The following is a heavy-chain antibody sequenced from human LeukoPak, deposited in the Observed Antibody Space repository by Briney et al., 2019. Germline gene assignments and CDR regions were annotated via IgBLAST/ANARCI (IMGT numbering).Heavy chain of an antibody. CDR2: IYPGDSDT. CDR3: ATTPYDYGDYGGFYYGMDV. D-gene: IGHD4-17*01. J-gene: IGHJ6*02. CDR1: GYSFTSYW. Sequence: KYGESLKISCKGSGYSFTSYWIGWVRQMPGKGLEWMGIIYPGDSDTRYSPSFQGQVTISADKSISTAYLQWSSPKASDTAMYYCATTPYDYGDYGGFYYGMDVWGQGTTVTVSS. V-gene: IGHV5-51*01.